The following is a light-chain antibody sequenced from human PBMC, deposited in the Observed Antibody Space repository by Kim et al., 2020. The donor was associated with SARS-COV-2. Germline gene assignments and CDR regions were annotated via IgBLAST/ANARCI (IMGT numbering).Light chain of an antibody. J-gene: IGLJ3*02. V-gene: IGLV1-44*01. CDR2: SNN. Sequence: GQRVTISCSGSNSNIGGNTVNWYQQLPRTAPKLLIHSNNQRPSGVPDRFSGSSSGASASLAISGLQSEDEAHYYCAAWDDSLKGRVFGGGTKLTVL. CDR3: AAWDDSLKGRV. CDR1: NSNIGGNT.